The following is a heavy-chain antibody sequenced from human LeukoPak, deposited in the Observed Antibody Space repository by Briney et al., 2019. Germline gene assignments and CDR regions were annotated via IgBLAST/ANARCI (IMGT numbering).Heavy chain of an antibody. V-gene: IGHV4-39*01. J-gene: IGHJ4*02. CDR2: IHYSGST. Sequence: PSETLCLTCTVSGGSISSSSYYWGWIRQPPGKGLEWIGSIHYSGSTYYDPSLKSRVTISVDTSKNKFSLKLSSVTDADTAVYDCARQPEGPPDFIAVAGNSFDYWGQGTLVTVSS. D-gene: IGHD6-19*01. CDR1: GGSISSSSYY. CDR3: ARQPEGPPDFIAVAGNSFDY.